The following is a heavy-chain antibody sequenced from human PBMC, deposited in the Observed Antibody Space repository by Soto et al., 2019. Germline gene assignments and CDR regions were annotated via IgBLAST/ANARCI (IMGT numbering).Heavy chain of an antibody. CDR2: IWYDGSNK. CDR3: ARDWGTFDY. V-gene: IGHV3-33*01. CDR1: GFTFSSYG. D-gene: IGHD3-16*01. Sequence: QVQLVESGGGVVQPGRSLRLSCAASGFTFSSYGMHWVRQAPGKGLEWVAVIWYDGSNKYYADSVKGRFTISRDNSKNTLDLQMNSLRAEDTAVYYCARDWGTFDYWGQGTLVTVSS. J-gene: IGHJ4*02.